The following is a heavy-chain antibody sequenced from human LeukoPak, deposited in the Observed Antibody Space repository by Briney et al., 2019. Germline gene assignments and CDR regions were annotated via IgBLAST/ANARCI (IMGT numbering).Heavy chain of an antibody. J-gene: IGHJ3*02. CDR1: GGSISSDDYC. V-gene: IGHV4-31*03. D-gene: IGHD5-24*01. CDR2: IYYSGSI. CDR3: AKSREEIRGLDAFDI. Sequence: SETLSLTCSVSGGSISSDDYCWNWIRQHPGKGLEWIGYIYYSGSIYYNPSLKSRVALSVDTSKNQFSLKLSSLTAADTAVYYCAKSREEIRGLDAFDIWGQGTMVTVSS.